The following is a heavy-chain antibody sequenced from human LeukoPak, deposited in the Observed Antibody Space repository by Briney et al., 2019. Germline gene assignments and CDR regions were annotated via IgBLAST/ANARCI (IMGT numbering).Heavy chain of an antibody. CDR3: ASKDIVVVPAAIPNYYYYMDV. D-gene: IGHD2-2*02. V-gene: IGHV1-69*05. Sequence: GASVKVSCKASGGTFSSYAISWVRQAPGQGLEWMGGIIPIFGTANYAQKFQGRVTITTDESTSTAYMELSSLRSEDTAVYYCASKDIVVVPAAIPNYYYYMDVWGKGTTVTVSS. CDR2: IIPIFGTA. CDR1: GGTFSSYA. J-gene: IGHJ6*03.